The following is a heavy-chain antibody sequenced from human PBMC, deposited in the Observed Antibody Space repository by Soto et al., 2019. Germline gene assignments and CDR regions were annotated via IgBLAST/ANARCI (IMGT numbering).Heavy chain of an antibody. CDR1: GFAISRGYY. Sequence: SETLSLTCNVSGFAISRGYYWSWVRQPPGKGLEWIGSIYPSVSSYHNPSLESRLTLSIDTSKNQFTLKLASVTAADTALYYCAREKVGTTFFDNWGQGTQVT. J-gene: IGHJ4*02. CDR2: IYPSVSS. CDR3: AREKVGTTFFDN. D-gene: IGHD1-1*01. V-gene: IGHV4-38-2*02.